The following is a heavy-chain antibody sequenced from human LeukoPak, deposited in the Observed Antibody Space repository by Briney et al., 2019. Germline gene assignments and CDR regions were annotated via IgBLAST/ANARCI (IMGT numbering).Heavy chain of an antibody. J-gene: IGHJ6*03. CDR2: IYYSGST. D-gene: IGHD3-22*01. CDR3: ARDEYYYDSSGYKYYYYYYMDV. Sequence: PSETLSLTCTVSGGSISNKYWSWIRQPPGKGLEWIGYIYYSGSTNYNPSLKSRVTISVDTSKNQFSLKLSSVTAADTAVYYCARDEYYYDSSGYKYYYYYYMDVWGKGTTVTISS. V-gene: IGHV4-59*01. CDR1: GGSISNKY.